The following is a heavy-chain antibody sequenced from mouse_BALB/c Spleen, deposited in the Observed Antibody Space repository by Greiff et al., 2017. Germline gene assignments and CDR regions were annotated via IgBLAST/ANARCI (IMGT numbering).Heavy chain of an antibody. V-gene: IGHV1-20*02. CDR1: GYSFTGYF. CDR2: INPYNGDT. CDR3: ARRGYYYGAMDY. Sequence: EVQLKESGPELVKPGASVKISCKASGYSFTGYFMNWVMQSHGKSLEWIGRINPYNGDTFYNQKFKGKATLTVDKSSSTAHMELRSLASEDSAVYYCARRGYYYGAMDYWGQGTSVTVSS. D-gene: IGHD1-1*01. J-gene: IGHJ4*01.